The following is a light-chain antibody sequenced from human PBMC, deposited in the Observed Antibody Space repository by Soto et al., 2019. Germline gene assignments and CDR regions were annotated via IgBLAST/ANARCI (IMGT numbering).Light chain of an antibody. J-gene: IGKJ1*01. CDR3: QQYNNWPRT. V-gene: IGKV3-15*01. CDR1: QSVSSN. CDR2: GAS. Sequence: EIVMTQSPATLSVSPGERATLSCRASQSVSSNLAWFQHKPGQAPRLLIFGASTRATGIPARFSGSGSGTDVTLTISSLQSEDFAVYFCQQYNNWPRTFGQGTKVDIK.